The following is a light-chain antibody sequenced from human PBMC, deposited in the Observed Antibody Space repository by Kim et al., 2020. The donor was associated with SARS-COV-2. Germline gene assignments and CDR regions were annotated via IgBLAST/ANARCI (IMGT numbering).Light chain of an antibody. Sequence: ASVGDRVTITCRASQDISNSLAWFQQKPGIAPKPLIFAASSLQSGVPSKFSGSGSGTDFTLTISSLQSEDSATYYCQQYKSYPITFGQGTRLEIK. CDR2: AAS. CDR3: QQYKSYPIT. J-gene: IGKJ5*01. V-gene: IGKV1-16*02. CDR1: QDISNS.